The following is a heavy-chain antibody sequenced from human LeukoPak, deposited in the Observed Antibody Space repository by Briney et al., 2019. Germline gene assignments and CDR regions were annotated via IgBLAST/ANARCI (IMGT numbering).Heavy chain of an antibody. CDR1: GFTFSSYS. D-gene: IGHD3-10*01. J-gene: IGHJ3*02. CDR3: VNGEEDAFDI. CDR2: ISSSSSYI. V-gene: IGHV3-21*01. Sequence: TGGSLRLSCAASGFTFSSYSMNWVRQAPGKGLEWVSSISSSSSYIYYADSVKGRFTISRDNAKNSLYLQMNSLRAEDTAVYYCVNGEEDAFDIWGQGTMVTVSS.